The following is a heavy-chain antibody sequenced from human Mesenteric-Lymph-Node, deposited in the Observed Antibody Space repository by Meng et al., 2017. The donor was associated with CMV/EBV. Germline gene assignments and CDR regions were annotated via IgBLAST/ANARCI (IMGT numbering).Heavy chain of an antibody. CDR1: FTFNTRA. Sequence: FTFNTRAMHWFHQAPGKGLEWVAVISDDGDSKYYADSVKGRFTISRDNSKNTLYLQVNSLRAEDTAVYYCARPSLGYCDSSSCGYFDYWGQGTLVTVSS. CDR2: ISDDGDSK. D-gene: IGHD2-2*01. CDR3: ARPSLGYCDSSSCGYFDY. V-gene: IGHV3-30*04. J-gene: IGHJ4*02.